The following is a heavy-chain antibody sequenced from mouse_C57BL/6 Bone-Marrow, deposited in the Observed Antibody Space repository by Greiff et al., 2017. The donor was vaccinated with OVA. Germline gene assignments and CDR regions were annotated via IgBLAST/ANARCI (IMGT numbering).Heavy chain of an antibody. D-gene: IGHD2-3*01. J-gene: IGHJ4*01. CDR1: GYTFTSYG. V-gene: IGHV1-81*01. CDR2: IYPRSGNT. Sequence: QVQLKQSGAELARPGASVKLSCKASGYTFTSYGISWVKQRTGQGLEWIGEIYPRSGNTYYNEKFKGKATLTADKSSSTAYMELRSLTSEDSAVYFCAGDGYFLYAMDYWGQGTSVTVSS. CDR3: AGDGYFLYAMDY.